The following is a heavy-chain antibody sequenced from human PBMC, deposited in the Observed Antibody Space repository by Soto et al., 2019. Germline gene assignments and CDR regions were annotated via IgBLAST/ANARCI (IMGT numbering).Heavy chain of an antibody. CDR1: GFTFSSYS. V-gene: IGHV3-48*02. CDR3: ARSSRKRDYDFWSGYYATFDY. Sequence: GSLRLSCAASGFTFSSYSMNWVRQAPGKGLEWVSYISSSSSTIYYADSVKGRFTISRDNAKNSLYLQMNSLRDEDTAVYYCARSSRKRDYDFWSGYYATFDYWGQGTLVTVSS. CDR2: ISSSSSTI. D-gene: IGHD3-3*01. J-gene: IGHJ4*02.